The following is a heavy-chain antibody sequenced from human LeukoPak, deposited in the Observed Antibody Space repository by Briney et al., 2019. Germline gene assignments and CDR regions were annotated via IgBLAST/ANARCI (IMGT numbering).Heavy chain of an antibody. V-gene: IGHV3-48*03. CDR1: GFTFRTYE. J-gene: IGHJ3*02. CDR3: ARVGYSSSWHSGSAFDI. D-gene: IGHD2-2*01. CDR2: ISNSDSTI. Sequence: PGGSLRLSCAASGFTFRTYEMNWVRQAPGKGLEWVSYISNSDSTIKYADSVKGRFTIPRDNAQNALYLRMNSLRADDTAVYYCARVGYSSSWHSGSAFDIWGQGTMVTVSS.